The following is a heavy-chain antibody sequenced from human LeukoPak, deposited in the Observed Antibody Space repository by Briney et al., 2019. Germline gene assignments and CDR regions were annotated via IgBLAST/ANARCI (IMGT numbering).Heavy chain of an antibody. CDR1: GASISDYY. CDR3: ARTGRRGYFDF. CDR2: LLYSGST. Sequence: SETLSLTCTVSGASISDYYWSWVRQSPEKGLEWIASLLYSGSTHYNPSLRSRVAISGDTSNNQFSLKLTSVTTADTAVYFCARTGRRGYFDFWGRGTLVTVSS. D-gene: IGHD1-14*01. V-gene: IGHV4-59*13. J-gene: IGHJ2*01.